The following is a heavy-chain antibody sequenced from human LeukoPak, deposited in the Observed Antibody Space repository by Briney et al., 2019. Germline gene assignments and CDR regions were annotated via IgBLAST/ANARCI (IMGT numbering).Heavy chain of an antibody. CDR3: AKIAAAGTDY. Sequence: GGSLRLSCAASGFTFSSYGMHWVRRAPGKGLEWVAVISYDGSNKYYADSVKGRFTISRDNSKNTLYLQMNSLRAEDTAVYYCAKIAAAGTDYWGQGTLVTVSS. J-gene: IGHJ4*02. V-gene: IGHV3-30*18. CDR2: ISYDGSNK. CDR1: GFTFSSYG. D-gene: IGHD6-13*01.